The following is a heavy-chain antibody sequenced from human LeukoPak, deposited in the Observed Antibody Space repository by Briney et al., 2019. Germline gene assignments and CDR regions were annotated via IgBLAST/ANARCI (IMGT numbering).Heavy chain of an antibody. D-gene: IGHD3-10*01. V-gene: IGHV4-34*01. J-gene: IGHJ4*02. CDR2: INHSGST. CDR3: ASGYYGSGSYHGADY. Sequence: SETLSLTCAVYGGSFRGYYWSWIRQPPGKGLEWIGEINHSGSTNYNPSLKSRVTISVDTSKNQFSLKLSSVTAADTAVYYCASGYYGSGSYHGADYWGQGTLVTVSS. CDR1: GGSFRGYY.